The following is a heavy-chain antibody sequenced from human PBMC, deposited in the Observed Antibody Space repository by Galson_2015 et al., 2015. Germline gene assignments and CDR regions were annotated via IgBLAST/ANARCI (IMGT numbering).Heavy chain of an antibody. J-gene: IGHJ3*02. CDR3: ARDLTPRGIVVVPAAHAGDAFDI. CDR1: GGTFSSYA. D-gene: IGHD2-2*01. CDR2: IIPIFGTA. Sequence: SVKVSCKASGGTFSSYAISWVRQAPGQGLEWMGGIIPIFGTANYAQKFQGRVTITADESTSTAYMELSSLRSEDTAVYYCARDLTPRGIVVVPAAHAGDAFDIWGQGTMVTVSS. V-gene: IGHV1-69*13.